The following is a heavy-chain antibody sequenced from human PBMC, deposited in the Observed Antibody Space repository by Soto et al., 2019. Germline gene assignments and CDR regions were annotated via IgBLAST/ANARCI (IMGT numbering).Heavy chain of an antibody. D-gene: IGHD6-13*01. J-gene: IGHJ5*02. CDR1: GGSISSYY. Sequence: SETLSLTCTVSGGSISSYYWSWIRQPPGKGLEWIGYIYYSGSTNYNPSLKSRVTISVDTSKNQFSLKLSSVTAADTAVHYYVAGNRRGQLVPCSAPGGQGTLVPVPS. CDR3: VAGNRRGQLVPCSAP. V-gene: IGHV4-59*08. CDR2: IYYSGST.